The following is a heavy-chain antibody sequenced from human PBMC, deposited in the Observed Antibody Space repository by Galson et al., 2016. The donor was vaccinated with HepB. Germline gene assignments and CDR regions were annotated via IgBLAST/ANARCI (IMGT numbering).Heavy chain of an antibody. Sequence: SLRLSCAASGFNGSIYWMTWGRQAPGKGLEWVANRHQDGSAKYFVDSVKGRFTASRDNAKNSLYLHMNSLRAEDSAVYYCVRARGFDYWGLGALVTVSS. CDR3: VRARGFDY. CDR1: GFNGSIYW. J-gene: IGHJ4*02. CDR2: RHQDGSAK. V-gene: IGHV3-7*03.